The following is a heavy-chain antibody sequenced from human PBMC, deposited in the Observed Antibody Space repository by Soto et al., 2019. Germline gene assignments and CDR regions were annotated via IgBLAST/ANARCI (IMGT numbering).Heavy chain of an antibody. D-gene: IGHD3-22*01. CDR1: GYIFTNHY. V-gene: IGHV1-46*01. CDR3: ARADYYDSSGFYYDC. J-gene: IGHJ4*02. Sequence: ASVKVSWKASGYIFTNHYIHWVRQAPGQGLEWMGIINPSGGSTNYLQKFQGRITMTRDTSTSTVYMELSSLRSEDTAVYFCARADYYDSSGFYYDCWGQGSLATVSS. CDR2: INPSGGST.